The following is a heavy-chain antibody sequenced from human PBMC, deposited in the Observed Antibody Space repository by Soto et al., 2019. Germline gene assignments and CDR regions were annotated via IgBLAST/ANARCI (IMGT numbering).Heavy chain of an antibody. J-gene: IGHJ3*02. CDR2: ISYDGSNK. D-gene: IGHD6-19*01. CDR3: AKVEGAAVAALDAFDI. Sequence: ESGGGVVQPGRSLRLSCAASGFTFSSYGMHWVRQAPGKGLEWVAVISYDGSNKYYADSVKGRFTISRDNSKNTLYLQMNSLRAEDTAVYYCAKVEGAAVAALDAFDIWGQGTMVTVSS. CDR1: GFTFSSYG. V-gene: IGHV3-30*18.